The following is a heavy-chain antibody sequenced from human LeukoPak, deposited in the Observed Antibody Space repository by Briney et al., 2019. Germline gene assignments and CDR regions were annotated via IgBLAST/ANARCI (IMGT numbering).Heavy chain of an antibody. CDR1: GFTFSSYA. V-gene: IGHV4-34*01. Sequence: SGGSLRLSCAASGFTFSSYAMSWVRQPPGKGLEWIGEINHSGSTNYNPSLKSRVTISIDTSKNQFSLKLSSVTAADTAVYYCARGPATADYYYFYYMDVWGKGTTVTVSS. D-gene: IGHD6-13*01. CDR3: ARGPATADYYYFYYMDV. CDR2: INHSGST. J-gene: IGHJ6*03.